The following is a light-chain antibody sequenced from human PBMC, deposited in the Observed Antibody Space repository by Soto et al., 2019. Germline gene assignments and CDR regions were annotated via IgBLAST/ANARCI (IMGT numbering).Light chain of an antibody. J-gene: IGKJ4*01. V-gene: IGKV1-5*03. CDR2: KAS. Sequence: DIQMTQSPPTLSASVGDRVSITCRASQSITYWLAWYQQKPGKAPTVLIYKASTLESGVSSRFSGSGSGTEFTLTISSLQPDDSATYYCQQYHRYPPTFGGGTKVEIK. CDR3: QQYHRYPPT. CDR1: QSITYW.